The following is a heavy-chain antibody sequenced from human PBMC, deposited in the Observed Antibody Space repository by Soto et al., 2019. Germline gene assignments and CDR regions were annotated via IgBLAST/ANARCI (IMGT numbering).Heavy chain of an antibody. V-gene: IGHV1-18*01. CDR2: IRANNDDT. Sequence: ASVKVSCKTSGFRFTNYGFSWVRQAPGQGLEWMGWIRANNDDTHYAQKFQGRGTMTTDTGTGTAYMELRSLRSDATAMYYCARKGTGRPFDYWGQGTLVTVSS. J-gene: IGHJ4*02. D-gene: IGHD1-1*01. CDR1: GFRFTNYG. CDR3: ARKGTGRPFDY.